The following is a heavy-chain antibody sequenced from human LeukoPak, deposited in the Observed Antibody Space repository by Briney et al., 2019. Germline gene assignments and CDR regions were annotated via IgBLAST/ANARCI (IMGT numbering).Heavy chain of an antibody. Sequence: QTGGSLRLSCAASGFTVSGNYLSWVRQAPGKGLEWVSVIYSGGSTYYADSVKGRFTISRDNSKNTLYLQMNSLRAEDTAVYYCARDLRGRFDYWGQGTLVTVSS. V-gene: IGHV3-66*01. J-gene: IGHJ4*02. CDR2: IYSGGST. CDR3: ARDLRGRFDY. CDR1: GFTVSGNY.